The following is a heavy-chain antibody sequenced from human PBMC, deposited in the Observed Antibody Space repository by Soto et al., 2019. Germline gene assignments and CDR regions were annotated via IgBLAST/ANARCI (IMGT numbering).Heavy chain of an antibody. CDR1: GGSISSSNW. D-gene: IGHD3-3*01. CDR2: IYHSGST. J-gene: IGHJ6*02. V-gene: IGHV4-4*02. Sequence: KASETLSLTCAVSGGSISSSNWWSWVRQPPGKGLEWIGEIYHSGSTNYNPSLKSRVTISVDKSKNQFSLKLSSVTAADTAVYYCARASITIFGVVIKGTGYYYGMDVWGQGTTVTVSS. CDR3: ARASITIFGVVIKGTGYYYGMDV.